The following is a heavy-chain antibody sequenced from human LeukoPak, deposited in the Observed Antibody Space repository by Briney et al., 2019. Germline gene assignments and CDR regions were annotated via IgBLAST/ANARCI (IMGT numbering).Heavy chain of an antibody. Sequence: ASVKVSCKASEYTFTDYYMHWVRQAPGQGLEWMGWISAYNGNTNYAQKLQGRVTMTTDTSTSTAYMELRSLRSDDTAVYYCARIVSRARFLIYGGNVRYFDYWGQGTLVTVSS. CDR1: EYTFTDYY. V-gene: IGHV1-18*04. D-gene: IGHD4-23*01. CDR3: ARIVSRARFLIYGGNVRYFDY. CDR2: ISAYNGNT. J-gene: IGHJ4*02.